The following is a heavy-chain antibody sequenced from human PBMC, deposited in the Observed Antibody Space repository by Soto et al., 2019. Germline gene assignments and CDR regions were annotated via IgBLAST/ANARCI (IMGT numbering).Heavy chain of an antibody. V-gene: IGHV4-39*01. Sequence: SETLSLTCTFSGCSISSSSYYWGWIRQPPGKGLEWIGSIYYSGSTYYNPSLKSRVTISVDTSKNQFSLKLSSVTAADTAVYYCASISNYYYYYMDVWGKGTTVTVSS. CDR2: IYYSGST. CDR1: GCSISSSSYY. CDR3: ASISNYYYYYMDV. J-gene: IGHJ6*03.